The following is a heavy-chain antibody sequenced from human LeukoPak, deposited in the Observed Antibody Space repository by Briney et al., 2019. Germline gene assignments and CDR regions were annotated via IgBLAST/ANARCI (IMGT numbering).Heavy chain of an antibody. CDR2: INWNGGST. CDR3: ARDGESITIFGVVKGNYMDV. Sequence: GGSLRLSCAASGFTFDDYGMSWVRQAPGKGLEWVSGINWNGGSTGYADSVKGRFTISRDNAKNSLYLQMNSLRAEDTALYYCARDGESITIFGVVKGNYMDVWGKGTTVTVSS. CDR1: GFTFDDYG. V-gene: IGHV3-20*04. J-gene: IGHJ6*03. D-gene: IGHD3-3*01.